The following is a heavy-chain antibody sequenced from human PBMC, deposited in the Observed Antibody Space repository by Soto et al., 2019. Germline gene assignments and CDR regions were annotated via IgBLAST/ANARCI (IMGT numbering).Heavy chain of an antibody. CDR2: IYYSGST. CDR3: AREVKYGDYYYYYMDV. CDR1: VGSISSYY. Sequence: QVQLQESGPGLVKPSETLSLTCSVSVGSISSYYWTWIRQPPGKRLEWIGYIYYSGSTNYNPSLKSRVTISVDTSKNQFSLKLNSVTAADTAVYYCAREVKYGDYYYYYMDVWGKGTTVTVSS. D-gene: IGHD4-17*01. J-gene: IGHJ6*03. V-gene: IGHV4-59*01.